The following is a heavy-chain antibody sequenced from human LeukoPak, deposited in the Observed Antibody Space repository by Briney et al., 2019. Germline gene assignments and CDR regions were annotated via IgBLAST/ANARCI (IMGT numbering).Heavy chain of an antibody. Sequence: GGSLRLSCAASGFTVSSNYMSWVRQAPGKGLEWVSVFCSGGDTHYADSVKGRFTISRDNSKNTLYLQMNSLRAEDTAVYYCARDSTGYWYFDLWGRGTLVSVSS. J-gene: IGHJ2*01. CDR1: GFTVSSNY. D-gene: IGHD3-3*02. V-gene: IGHV3-53*01. CDR3: ARDSTGYWYFDL. CDR2: FCSGGDT.